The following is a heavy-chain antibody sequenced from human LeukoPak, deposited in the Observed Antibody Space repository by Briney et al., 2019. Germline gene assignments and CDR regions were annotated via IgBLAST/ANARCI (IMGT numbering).Heavy chain of an antibody. D-gene: IGHD3-16*01. CDR3: ARIGPGGHFDY. V-gene: IGHV3-64*02. CDR1: GFTFSSYV. Sequence: QPGGSLRLSCAASGFTFSSYVLHWVRQAPGKGLEYVSGISVNGDSTYYADFVKGKFTMSRDNSRNTLNLQMGSLRAEDTAVYYCARIGPGGHFDYWGQGTLVTVSS. CDR2: ISVNGDST. J-gene: IGHJ4*02.